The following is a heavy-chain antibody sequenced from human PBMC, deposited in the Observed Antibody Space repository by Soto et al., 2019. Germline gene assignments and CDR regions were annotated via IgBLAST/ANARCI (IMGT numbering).Heavy chain of an antibody. J-gene: IGHJ4*02. CDR3: ASGYYYDSSGYPFDY. D-gene: IGHD3-22*01. Sequence: GESLRISCRGAGYSFTSYGSGWVRQMPGKGLEWMGIIYPGDSDTRYSPSFQGQVTISADKSISTAYLQWSGLKALDTAMYYCASGYYYDSSGYPFDYWGQGTLVTVSS. CDR1: GYSFTSYG. CDR2: IYPGDSDT. V-gene: IGHV5-51*01.